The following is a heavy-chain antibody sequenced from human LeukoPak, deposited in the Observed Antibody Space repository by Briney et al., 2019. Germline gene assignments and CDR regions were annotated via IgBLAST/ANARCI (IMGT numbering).Heavy chain of an antibody. CDR1: GGSISSYY. J-gene: IGHJ3*02. CDR2: IYYSGST. CDR3: ARKTAVAGPAHAFDI. Sequence: SETLSLTCTVSGGSISSYYWSWIRQPPGKGLEWIGYIYYSGSTNYNPSLKSRVTISVDTSKNQFSLKLSSVTAADTAVYYCARKTAVAGPAHAFDIWGQGTMVTVSS. D-gene: IGHD6-19*01. V-gene: IGHV4-59*01.